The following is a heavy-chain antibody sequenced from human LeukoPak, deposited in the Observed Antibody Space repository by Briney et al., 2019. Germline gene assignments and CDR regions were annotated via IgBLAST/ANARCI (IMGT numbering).Heavy chain of an antibody. J-gene: IGHJ4*02. CDR2: IFPFFGTA. Sequence: SVKVSCKASGGTLGGYAFGWGRQAPGKGLEWWGGIFPFFGTANYAQKFQGRVTITADESTSTAYMELSSLRSEDTAVYYCARDAPGDFWSGPTYYFDYWGQGTLVTVSS. CDR1: GGTLGGYA. CDR3: ARDAPGDFWSGPTYYFDY. D-gene: IGHD3-3*01. V-gene: IGHV1-69*13.